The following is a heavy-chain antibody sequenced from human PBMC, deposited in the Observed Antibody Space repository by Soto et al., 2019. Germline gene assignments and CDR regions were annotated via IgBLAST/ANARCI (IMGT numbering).Heavy chain of an antibody. J-gene: IGHJ4*02. V-gene: IGHV1-2*04. D-gene: IGHD6-19*01. CDR1: GYTFTGYY. CDR3: VTSRVSIAVAGETEYYFDY. Sequence: QVQLVQSGAEVKKPGASVKVSCKASGYTFTGYYIHWVRQAPGQGLEWMGWVNPNSGGTNYAQKFQGWVTMTRDTSISTAYMELSRLRSDGTAVYYCVTSRVSIAVAGETEYYFDYWGQGTLVTVSS. CDR2: VNPNSGGT.